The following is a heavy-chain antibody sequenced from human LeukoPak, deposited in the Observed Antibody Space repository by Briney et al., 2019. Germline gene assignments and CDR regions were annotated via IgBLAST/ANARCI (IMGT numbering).Heavy chain of an antibody. CDR3: ARDGYCSSTSCYFDY. D-gene: IGHD2-2*03. Sequence: PGGSLRLSCAASGFTLSSYGMHWVRQAPGKGLEWVAVIWYDGSNKYYADSVKGRFTISRDNSKNTLYPQMNSLRAEDTAVYYCARDGYCSSTSCYFDYWGQGTLVTVSS. V-gene: IGHV3-33*01. CDR2: IWYDGSNK. CDR1: GFTLSSYG. J-gene: IGHJ4*02.